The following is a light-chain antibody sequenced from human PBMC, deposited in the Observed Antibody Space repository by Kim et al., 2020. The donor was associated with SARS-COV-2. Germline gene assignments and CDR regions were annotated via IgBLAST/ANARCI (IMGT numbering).Light chain of an antibody. CDR1: SGSIASNY. Sequence: NFMLTQPHSVSESPGKTVTISCTRSSGSIASNYVQWYQQRPGSSPTILIYEDYQRAPGVPDRFSGSIDSSSNSASLTISGLKTEDEADYYCQSYDSTHHLFGGGTKLTVL. CDR2: EDY. CDR3: QSYDSTHHL. V-gene: IGLV6-57*01. J-gene: IGLJ3*02.